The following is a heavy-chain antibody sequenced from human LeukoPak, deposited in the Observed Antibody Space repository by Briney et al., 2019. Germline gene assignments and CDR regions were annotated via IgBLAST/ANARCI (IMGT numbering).Heavy chain of an antibody. D-gene: IGHD6-13*01. J-gene: IGHJ4*02. CDR2: IRYDGSNK. Sequence: GGSLRLSCAASGCTFSSYGMHWVRQAPGKGLEWVAFIRYDGSNKYYADSVKGRFTISRDNSKNTLYLQMNSLRAEDTAVYYCAKGPPDSSSWYKRTEGWGQGTLVTVSS. CDR1: GCTFSSYG. V-gene: IGHV3-30*02. CDR3: AKGPPDSSSWYKRTEG.